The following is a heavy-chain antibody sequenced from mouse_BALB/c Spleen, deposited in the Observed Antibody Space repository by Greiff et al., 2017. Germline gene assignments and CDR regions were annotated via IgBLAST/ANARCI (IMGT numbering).Heavy chain of an antibody. CDR3: TRSVTTAWFAY. J-gene: IGHJ3*01. V-gene: IGHV1-5*01. D-gene: IGHD2-1*01. Sequence: EVQLQQSGTVLARPGASVKMSCKASGYSFTSYWMHWVKQRPGQGLEWIGAIYPGNSDTSYNQKFKGKAKLTAVTSASSAYMELSSLTNEDSAVYYCTRSVTTAWFAYWGQGTLVTVSA. CDR1: GYSFTSYW. CDR2: IYPGNSDT.